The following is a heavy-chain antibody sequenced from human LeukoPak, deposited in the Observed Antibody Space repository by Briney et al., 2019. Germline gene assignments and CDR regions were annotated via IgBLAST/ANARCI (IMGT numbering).Heavy chain of an antibody. J-gene: IGHJ4*02. D-gene: IGHD6-19*01. CDR1: GGSMSSYY. Sequence: SETLSLTCTVSGGSMSSYYWSWIRQPPGKGLDWIGYIYYNGKTNYSPSLNSRVTISVDTSRNQFSLKLNSVTAADTAVYYCARGGWSVDYWGQGTLVTVSS. CDR2: IYYNGKT. CDR3: ARGGWSVDY. V-gene: IGHV4-59*08.